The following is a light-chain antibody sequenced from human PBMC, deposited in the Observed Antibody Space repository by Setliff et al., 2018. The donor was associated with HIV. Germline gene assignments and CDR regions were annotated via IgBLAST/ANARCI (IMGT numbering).Light chain of an antibody. Sequence: QSALAQPASVSGSPGQSITISCTGTSSDVGAYNYVSWYQQDPGKAPKLMIYEVSNRPSGVSDRFSGSKPGNTASLTISGLQAEDEADYYCSSYTGSSTLYVFGTGTRAPS. CDR3: SSYTGSSTLYV. J-gene: IGLJ1*01. V-gene: IGLV2-14*01. CDR1: SSDVGAYNY. CDR2: EVS.